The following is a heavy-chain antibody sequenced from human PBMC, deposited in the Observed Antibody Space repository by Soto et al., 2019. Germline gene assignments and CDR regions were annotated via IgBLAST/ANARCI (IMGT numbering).Heavy chain of an antibody. CDR1: GFTFSSYG. D-gene: IGHD3-22*01. J-gene: IGHJ4*02. CDR2: IKYDGSEK. V-gene: IGHV3-33*01. Sequence: GGSLRLSCATSGFTFSSYGMHWVRQAPGKGLEWVAVIKYDGSEKNYADTAKGRFTISRDSSKNTLYLQMNSLRAEDTAVYYCARDVWDSSGYYIDYWGQGTLVTVS. CDR3: ARDVWDSSGYYIDY.